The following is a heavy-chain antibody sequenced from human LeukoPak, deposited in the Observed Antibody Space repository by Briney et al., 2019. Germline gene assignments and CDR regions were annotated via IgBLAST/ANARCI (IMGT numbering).Heavy chain of an antibody. Sequence: ASVKVSCKASGYTFTSYGISWVRQATGQGLEWMGWMNPNSGNTGYAQKFQGRVTITRNTSISTAYMELSSLRSEDTAVYYCARRKYYYDNSGYYFDYWGQGTLVTVSS. J-gene: IGHJ4*02. CDR2: MNPNSGNT. V-gene: IGHV1-8*03. D-gene: IGHD3-22*01. CDR1: GYTFTSYG. CDR3: ARRKYYYDNSGYYFDY.